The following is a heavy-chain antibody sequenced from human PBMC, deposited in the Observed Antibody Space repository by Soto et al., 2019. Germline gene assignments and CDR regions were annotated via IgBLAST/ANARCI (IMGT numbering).Heavy chain of an antibody. V-gene: IGHV3-23*01. CDR2: ISGSGGST. J-gene: IGHJ6*02. D-gene: IGHD1-26*01. Sequence: RLSCAASGFTFSSYAMSWVRQAPGKGLEWVSAISGSGGSTYYADSVKGRFTISRDNSKNTLYLQMNSLRAEDTAVYYCAKSSAGVIVGASNVWGQGTTVTVSS. CDR1: GFTFSSYA. CDR3: AKSSAGVIVGASNV.